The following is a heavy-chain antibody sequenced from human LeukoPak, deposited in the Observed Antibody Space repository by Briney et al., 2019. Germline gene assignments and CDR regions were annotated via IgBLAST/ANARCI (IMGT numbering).Heavy chain of an antibody. CDR1: GYSISSGYY. V-gene: IGHV4-38-2*02. J-gene: IGHJ5*02. CDR2: MYHSGST. Sequence: PSETLSLTCTVSGYSISSGYYWGWIRQPLGKGLEWIGSMYHSGSTYYNPSLKSRVTISVDTSKTQFSLKLSSVTAADTAVYYCARVPGPNWFDPWGQGTLVTVSS. CDR3: ARVPGPNWFDP.